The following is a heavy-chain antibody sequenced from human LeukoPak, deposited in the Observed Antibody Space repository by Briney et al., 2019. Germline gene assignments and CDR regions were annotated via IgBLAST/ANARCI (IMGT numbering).Heavy chain of an antibody. CDR2: IIPIFGTA. CDR1: GYTFTSYG. J-gene: IGHJ6*02. D-gene: IGHD5-18*01. Sequence: ASVKVSCKASGYTFTSYGISWVRQAPGQGLEWMGGIIPIFGTANYAQKFQGRVTITADESTSTAYMELSSLRSEDTAVYYCARGQLWDYYYYYGMDVWGQGTTVTVSS. V-gene: IGHV1-69*13. CDR3: ARGQLWDYYYYYGMDV.